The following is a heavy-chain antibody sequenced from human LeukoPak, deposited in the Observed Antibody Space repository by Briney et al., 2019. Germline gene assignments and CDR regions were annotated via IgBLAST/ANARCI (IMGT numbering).Heavy chain of an antibody. CDR3: ARDNGDYWFDY. D-gene: IGHD4-17*01. V-gene: IGHV1-2*02. J-gene: IGHJ4*02. Sequence: ASVKVSCTASGYTFTGYYMHWVRHAPGQGLEWMGWINTNSGGTNYAQKFQGRVTMTRDTSISTAYMELTRLRSDDTAVYYCARDNGDYWFDYWGQGTLVTVSS. CDR1: GYTFTGYY. CDR2: INTNSGGT.